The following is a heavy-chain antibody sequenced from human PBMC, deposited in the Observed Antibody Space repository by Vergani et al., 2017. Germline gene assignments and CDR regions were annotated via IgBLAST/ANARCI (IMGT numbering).Heavy chain of an antibody. CDR3: AREPPLTGFFDY. CDR1: GYTFTAYY. J-gene: IGHJ4*02. D-gene: IGHD3-9*01. V-gene: IGHV1-46*03. CDR2: ISPDGFST. Sequence: VQLLQSGAEVKKPGASVKISCKVFGYTFTAYYIHWVRQAPEQGLEWVGVISPDGFSTFYAQKFQGRVTITRDTSTSTVYVEVTSLRSDDTAVYYCAREPPLTGFFDYWGQGTLVTVSS.